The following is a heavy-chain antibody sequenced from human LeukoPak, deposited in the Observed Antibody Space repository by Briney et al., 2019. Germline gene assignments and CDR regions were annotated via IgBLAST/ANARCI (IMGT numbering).Heavy chain of an antibody. J-gene: IGHJ6*02. CDR1: GGSFSGYY. Sequence: SGAPSHTCAEHGGSFSGYYWSWIREPLGRGGEWSGEIYHGGGTHYNPCLKTRVTITVDMSENQYYLKLSSVAAADTPMYYWARGRSYCGMDVWGQGTTVTVSS. V-gene: IGHV4-34*01. CDR3: ARGRSYCGMDV. CDR2: IYHGGGT.